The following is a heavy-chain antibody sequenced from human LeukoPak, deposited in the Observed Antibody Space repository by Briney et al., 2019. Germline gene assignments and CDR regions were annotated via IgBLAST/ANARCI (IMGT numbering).Heavy chain of an antibody. CDR2: IIPIFGTA. J-gene: IGHJ4*02. D-gene: IGHD3-22*01. CDR1: GGTFSSYA. Sequence: ASVKVSCKASGGTFSSYAISWVRQAPGQGLEWMGRIIPIFGTANYAQKFQGRVTITTDESTSTAYMELSSLRSEDSAVYYCARIYYDSSGYYQGYFDYWGQGTLVTVSS. CDR3: ARIYYDSSGYYQGYFDY. V-gene: IGHV1-69*05.